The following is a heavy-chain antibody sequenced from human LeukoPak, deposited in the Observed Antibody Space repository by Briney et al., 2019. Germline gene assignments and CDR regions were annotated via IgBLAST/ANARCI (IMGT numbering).Heavy chain of an antibody. CDR1: EYTFTGYY. D-gene: IGHD3-22*01. J-gene: IGHJ4*02. Sequence: ASVKVSCKASEYTFTGYYIHWVRQAPGQGLEWMGIINPSGGSTSYAQKFQGRVTMTRDTSTSTVYMELSSLRSEDTAVYYCTTGNYYDSSGYYFDYWGQGALVTVSS. CDR3: TTGNYYDSSGYYFDY. V-gene: IGHV1-46*01. CDR2: INPSGGST.